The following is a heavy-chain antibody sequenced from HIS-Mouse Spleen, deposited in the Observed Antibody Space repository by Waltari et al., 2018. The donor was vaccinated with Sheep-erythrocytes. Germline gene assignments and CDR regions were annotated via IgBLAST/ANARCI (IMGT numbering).Heavy chain of an antibody. CDR3: AQTGATTPHFDY. D-gene: IGHD1-26*01. J-gene: IGHJ4*02. CDR2: IIPILGIV. CDR1: GGTFSSYA. Sequence: QVQLVQSGAEVKKPGSSVKVSCKASGGTFSSYAISWVRQAPGQGLEWMGRIIPILGIVNYAQKFQGRVTITADKSTSTAYMELSSLRSEDTAVYYCAQTGATTPHFDYWGQGTLVTVSS. V-gene: IGHV1-69*04.